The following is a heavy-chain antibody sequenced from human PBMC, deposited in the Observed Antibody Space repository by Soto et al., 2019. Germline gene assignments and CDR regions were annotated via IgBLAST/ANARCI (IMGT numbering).Heavy chain of an antibody. D-gene: IGHD2-8*01. CDR1: GYTFSNYA. Sequence: QVQLVQSGAEVNKPGASVKISCKTSGYTFSNYAISWVRQTPGQGLEWMGWVSPYNGIANYTQKFQGRVTMTTDTSTATAHIELTSLRSDDTAMYYCARGRSLIMAAPAYWGQGTLVTVSS. V-gene: IGHV1-18*04. CDR2: VSPYNGIA. J-gene: IGHJ4*02. CDR3: ARGRSLIMAAPAY.